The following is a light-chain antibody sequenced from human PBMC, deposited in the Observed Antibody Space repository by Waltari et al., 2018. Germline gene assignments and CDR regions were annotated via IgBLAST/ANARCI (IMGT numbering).Light chain of an antibody. CDR3: QSYDNSLSGRV. CDR2: GDT. Sequence: QSVLTQPPSESGAPGQRVTISCPGSSSNIGAGNDVHWYQQFPGAAPKLLFYGDTSRPSGVPDRFSGDRSGTSASLAITGLQAEDEADYYCQSYDNSLSGRVFGGGTKLTVL. CDR1: SSNIGAGND. J-gene: IGLJ3*02. V-gene: IGLV1-40*01.